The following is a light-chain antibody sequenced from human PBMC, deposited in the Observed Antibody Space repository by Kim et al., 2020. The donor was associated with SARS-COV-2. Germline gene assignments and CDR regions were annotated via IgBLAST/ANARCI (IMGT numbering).Light chain of an antibody. CDR2: AAS. CDR3: PQYNNWTLYS. CDR1: QHVHRH. Sequence: VSPGKRDTLYGRDQQHVHRHLAQHQQKPCQAHRPVIYAASNRANGIPASFTGSGSGTELTLTISRLQSEDFAVYYCPQYNNWTLYSCGQETNLEI. J-gene: IGKJ2*03. V-gene: IGKV3-15*01.